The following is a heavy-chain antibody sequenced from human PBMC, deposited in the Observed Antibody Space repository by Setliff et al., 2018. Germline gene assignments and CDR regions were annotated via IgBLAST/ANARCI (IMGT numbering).Heavy chain of an antibody. D-gene: IGHD6-19*01. V-gene: IGHV4-34*01. CDR2: INHSGST. CDR3: ARSRTIAVKGGVFGV. CDR1: GGSFSGYY. Sequence: TSETLSLTCAVYGGSFSGYYWSWIRQPPGKGLEWIGEINHSGSTNYNPSLKSRVTISVDTSKNQFSLELSTVTAADTAVYYCARSRTIAVKGGVFGVWGRGTLVTVSS. J-gene: IGHJ2*01.